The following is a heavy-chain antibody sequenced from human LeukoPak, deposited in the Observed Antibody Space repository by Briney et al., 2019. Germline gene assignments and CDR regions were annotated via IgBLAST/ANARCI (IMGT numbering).Heavy chain of an antibody. D-gene: IGHD1-1*01. J-gene: IGHJ4*02. Sequence: GGSLRLSCAASGFTFSSYAMHWVRQAPGKGLEYVSAISSNGGSTYYANSVKGRFTISRDNSKNSLYLQMNSLRAEDMALSYCAKDGALKHTGYYFDYWGQGTLVTVSS. CDR2: ISSNGGST. CDR1: GFTFSSYA. V-gene: IGHV3-64*01. CDR3: AKDGALKHTGYYFDY.